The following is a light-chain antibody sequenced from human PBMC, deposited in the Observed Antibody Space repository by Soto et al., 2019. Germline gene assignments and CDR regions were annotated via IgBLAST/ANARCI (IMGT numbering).Light chain of an antibody. Sequence: QYVLTQPPSVSGAPGQTVTISCTGSSSNIGTNFDVHWYQHLPGTATKLLIYGNNNRPSGVPDRFSGSKSGTSASLAITGLQAEDEADYYCQSYDSSLSGHVFGTGTKLTVL. J-gene: IGLJ1*01. CDR1: SSNIGTNFD. CDR3: QSYDSSLSGHV. V-gene: IGLV1-40*01. CDR2: GNN.